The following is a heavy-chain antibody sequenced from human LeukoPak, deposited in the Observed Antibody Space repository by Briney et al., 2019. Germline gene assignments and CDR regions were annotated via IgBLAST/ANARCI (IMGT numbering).Heavy chain of an antibody. D-gene: IGHD6-19*01. V-gene: IGHV3-30-3*01. Sequence: GRSLRLSCAASGFTFSSYAMHWVRQAPGKGLEWVAVISYDGSNKYYADSVKGRFTISRDNSKNTLYLQMNSLRAEDTAVYYCARGLAVAPSGNYWGQGTLVTVSS. CDR1: GFTFSSYA. CDR2: ISYDGSNK. J-gene: IGHJ4*02. CDR3: ARGLAVAPSGNY.